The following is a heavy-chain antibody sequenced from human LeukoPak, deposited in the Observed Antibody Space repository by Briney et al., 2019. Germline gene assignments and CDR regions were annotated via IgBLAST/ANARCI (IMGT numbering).Heavy chain of an antibody. V-gene: IGHV4-59*01. CDR1: GVSISGFY. Sequence: SETLSLTCTVSGVSISGFYWNWIRQPPGKGLEWIGYIYYSRTTNYNPSLKSRVTISVDTSKNQFSLKLSSVTAVDTAVYYCARHRMAVAGRFDYWGQGTLVTVSS. D-gene: IGHD6-19*01. J-gene: IGHJ4*02. CDR3: ARHRMAVAGRFDY. CDR2: IYYSRTT.